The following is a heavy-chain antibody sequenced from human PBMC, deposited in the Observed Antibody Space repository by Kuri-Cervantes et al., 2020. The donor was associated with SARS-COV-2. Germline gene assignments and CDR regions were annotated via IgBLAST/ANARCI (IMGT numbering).Heavy chain of an antibody. J-gene: IGHJ6*02. CDR1: GYTFTAYY. CDR3: ARGPYYYDSSGYYTSVYYYYGTDV. CDR2: INPNSGGT. D-gene: IGHD3-22*01. V-gene: IGHV1-2*04. Sequence: ASVKVSCKASGYTFTAYYMHWVRQAPGQGLEWMGWINPNSGGTNYAQKFQGWVTMTRDTSISTAYMELSRLRSDDTAVYYCARGPYYYDSSGYYTSVYYYYGTDVWDQGTTVTVSS.